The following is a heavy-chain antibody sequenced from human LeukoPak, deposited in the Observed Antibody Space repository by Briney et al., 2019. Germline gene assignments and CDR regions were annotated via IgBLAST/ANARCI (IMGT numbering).Heavy chain of an antibody. D-gene: IGHD1-7*01. CDR2: INHSGST. CDR1: GGSFCGYY. J-gene: IGHJ4*02. Sequence: PSETLSLTCAVYGGSFCGYYWSWIRQPPGKGLEWIGEINHSGSTNYNPSLKSRVTISADTSKNQFSLKFSSVTAADTAVYYCARGVAWNYAYWGQGTLVTASS. CDR3: ARGVAWNYAY. V-gene: IGHV4-34*01.